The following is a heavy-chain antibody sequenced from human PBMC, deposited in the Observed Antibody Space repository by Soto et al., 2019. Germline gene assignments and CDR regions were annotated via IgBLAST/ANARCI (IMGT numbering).Heavy chain of an antibody. J-gene: IGHJ4*02. CDR2: ISSSSSYI. Sequence: PGGSLRLSYAASGFNFSSYSMNWVRKAPGKGLEWVSSISSSSSYIYYADSVKGRFTISRDNAKNSLYLQMNSLRAEDTAVYYCARDQPGYSYGYGLGYWGQGTLVTVSS. CDR3: ARDQPGYSYGYGLGY. CDR1: GFNFSSYS. D-gene: IGHD5-18*01. V-gene: IGHV3-21*01.